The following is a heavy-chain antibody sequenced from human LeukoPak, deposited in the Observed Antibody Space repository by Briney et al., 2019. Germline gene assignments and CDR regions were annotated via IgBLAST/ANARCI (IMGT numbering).Heavy chain of an antibody. J-gene: IGHJ3*01. CDR2: INHSGST. CDR1: GGSFSGYY. CDR3: ARDNLNAFDF. V-gene: IGHV4-34*01. Sequence: SETLSLTCAVYGGSFSGYYWSWIRQPPGKGLEWIGEINHSGSTSYNPSLKSRVTISVDTSKNQFSLNLRSVTAADTAMYYCARDNLNAFDFWGQGTMVAVSS.